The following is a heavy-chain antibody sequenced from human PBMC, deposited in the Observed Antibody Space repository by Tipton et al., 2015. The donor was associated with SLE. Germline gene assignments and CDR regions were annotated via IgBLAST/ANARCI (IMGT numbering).Heavy chain of an antibody. CDR3: ARSLPDAFDI. V-gene: IGHV4-34*01. J-gene: IGHJ3*02. Sequence: LRLSCAVYGGSFSGYYWSWIRQPPGKGLEWIGEINHSGSTNYNPSLKSRVTISVDTSKNQFSLKLSSVTAADTAVYYCARSLPDAFDIWGQGTMVTVSS. CDR1: GGSFSGYY. CDR2: INHSGST.